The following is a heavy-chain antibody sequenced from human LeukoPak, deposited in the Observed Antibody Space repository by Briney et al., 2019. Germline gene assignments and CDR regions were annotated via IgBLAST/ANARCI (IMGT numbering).Heavy chain of an antibody. V-gene: IGHV1-2*02. CDR2: ISPNSAGT. D-gene: IGHD6-19*01. CDR1: GYTFTDCY. Sequence: VASVKVSCRASGYTFTDCYIHWVRQAPGQGLEWMGWISPNSAGTNQAQKFQGRVTMNRDTSMTTAYMEVNRLTSDDTAMYYCARDRYSSGSFDIWGQGTMVTVSS. J-gene: IGHJ3*02. CDR3: ARDRYSSGSFDI.